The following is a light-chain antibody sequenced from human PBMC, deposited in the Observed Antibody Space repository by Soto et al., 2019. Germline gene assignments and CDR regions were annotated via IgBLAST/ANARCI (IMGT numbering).Light chain of an antibody. V-gene: IGLV2-14*01. CDR1: SSDVGGHSS. Sequence: QSALTQPASVSGSPGQSITISCTGSSSDVGGHSSVSWYQQYPGKAPKLMIYDVKNRPSGVSNRFSGSKSGNTASLTISGLQAEDEADYYCSSYTDFRTVVFGGGTKVTVL. J-gene: IGLJ2*01. CDR2: DVK. CDR3: SSYTDFRTVV.